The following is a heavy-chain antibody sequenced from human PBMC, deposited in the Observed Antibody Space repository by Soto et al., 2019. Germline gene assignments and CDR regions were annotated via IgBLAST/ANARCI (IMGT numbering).Heavy chain of an antibody. D-gene: IGHD3-10*01. CDR1: GGSISSGCYS. CDR3: ARATGSHLDY. J-gene: IGHJ4*02. V-gene: IGHV4-30-2*01. CDR2: TYHSGST. Sequence: PSETLSLTCAVSGGSISSGCYSWSWIRQPPGKGLEWIGYTYHSGSTYYNPSLKSRVTISVDRSKNQFSLKLSSVTAADTAVYYCARATGSHLDYWGQGTLVTVSS.